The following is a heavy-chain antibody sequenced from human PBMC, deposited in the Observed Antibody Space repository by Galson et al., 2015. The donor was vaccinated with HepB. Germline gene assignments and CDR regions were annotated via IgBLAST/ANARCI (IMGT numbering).Heavy chain of an antibody. V-gene: IGHV7-4-1*02. Sequence: SVKVSCKASGYTFTSYAMNWVRQAPGQGLEWMEWINTNTGNPTYAQGFTGRFVFSLDTSVSTAYLQISSLKAEDTAVYYRARGQGDGYKRYYGMDVWGQGTTVTVSS. CDR3: ARGQGDGYKRYYGMDV. CDR1: GYTFTSYA. CDR2: INTNTGNP. J-gene: IGHJ6*02. D-gene: IGHD5-24*01.